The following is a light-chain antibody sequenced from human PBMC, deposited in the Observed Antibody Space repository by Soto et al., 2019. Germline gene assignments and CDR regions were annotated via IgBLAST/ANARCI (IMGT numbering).Light chain of an antibody. CDR3: SSYTSTGTGV. CDR2: EVS. V-gene: IGLV2-14*01. J-gene: IGLJ7*01. Sequence: QSALTQPASVSGSPGQSITISCTGTSSDVGGYNYVSWYQHHPGKAPKLMLYEVSKRPSGVSNRFSGSQSGDTASLIISGLQAEDEADYYCSSYTSTGTGVFGGGTKLTVL. CDR1: SSDVGGYNY.